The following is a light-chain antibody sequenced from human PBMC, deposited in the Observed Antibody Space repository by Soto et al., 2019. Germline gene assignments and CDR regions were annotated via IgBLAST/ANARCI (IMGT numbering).Light chain of an antibody. CDR2: GNT. CDR3: QSYDSSLNVV. CDR1: TSNIGAGYD. J-gene: IGLJ2*01. V-gene: IGLV1-40*01. Sequence: QSVLTQPPSVSGAPGQRVTISCTGSTSNIGAGYDVHWYQQPPGAAPKLLIYGNTNRPSGVPDRFSGSQSGTSASLAITGLQTEDEAHYYCQSYDSSLNVVFGGGTKLTVL.